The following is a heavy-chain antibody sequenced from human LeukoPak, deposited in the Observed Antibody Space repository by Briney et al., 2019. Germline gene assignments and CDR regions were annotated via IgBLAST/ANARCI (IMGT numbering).Heavy chain of an antibody. J-gene: IGHJ6*03. Sequence: SETLSLTCTVSGVSISSSNSYWGWIRQPPGKGLEWIGYIYYSGSTNYNPSLKSRVTISVDTSKNQFSLKLSSVTAADTAVYYCARGDSGYDYGFYYYYMDVWGKGTTVTISS. D-gene: IGHD5-12*01. CDR1: GVSISSSNSY. CDR2: IYYSGST. CDR3: ARGDSGYDYGFYYYYMDV. V-gene: IGHV4-61*05.